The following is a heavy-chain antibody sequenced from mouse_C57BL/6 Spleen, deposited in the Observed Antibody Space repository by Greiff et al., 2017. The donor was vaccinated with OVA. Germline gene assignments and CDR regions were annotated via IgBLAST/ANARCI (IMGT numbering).Heavy chain of an antibody. J-gene: IGHJ4*01. CDR3: AREVTTHYYAMDY. D-gene: IGHD2-1*01. CDR1: GYSFTGSF. CDR2: INPYNGDT. Sequence: VQLQQSGPELVKPGDSVKISCKASGYSFTGSFMNWVMQSHGKSLEWIGRINPYNGDTFYNQKFKGKATLTVDKSSSTAHMELRSLTSEDSSVSYCAREVTTHYYAMDYWGQGTSVTVSS. V-gene: IGHV1-20*01.